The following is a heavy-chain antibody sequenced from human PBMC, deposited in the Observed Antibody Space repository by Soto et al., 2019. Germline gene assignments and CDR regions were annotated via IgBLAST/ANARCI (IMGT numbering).Heavy chain of an antibody. Sequence: QVQLQESGPGLVKPSGTLSLTCAVSGGSISSSNWWSWVRQPPGQGLEWIGEIYHSGSTNYNPSLKSRVTLSVDKSKNQFSLKLSSVTAADTAVYYCAREVRVFLWFGESMQGGWFDPWGQGTLVTVSS. J-gene: IGHJ5*02. CDR1: GGSISSSNW. V-gene: IGHV4-4*02. CDR3: AREVRVFLWFGESMQGGWFDP. D-gene: IGHD3-10*01. CDR2: IYHSGST.